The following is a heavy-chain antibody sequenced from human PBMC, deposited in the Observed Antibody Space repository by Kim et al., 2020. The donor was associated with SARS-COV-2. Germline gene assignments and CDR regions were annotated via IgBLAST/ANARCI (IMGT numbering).Heavy chain of an antibody. V-gene: IGHV4-34*01. Sequence: SETLSLTCAVYGGSFSGYYWSWIRQPTGKGLEWIGEINHSGSTNYNPSLKSRVTISVDTSKNQFSLKLSSVTAADTAVYYCAREMATITAPLGVDYWGQGTLVTVSS. J-gene: IGHJ4*02. D-gene: IGHD5-12*01. CDR1: GGSFSGYY. CDR3: AREMATITAPLGVDY. CDR2: INHSGST.